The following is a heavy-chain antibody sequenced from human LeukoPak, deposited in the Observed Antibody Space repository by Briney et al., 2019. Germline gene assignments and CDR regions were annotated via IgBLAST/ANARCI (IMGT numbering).Heavy chain of an antibody. CDR2: ISNSGETT. J-gene: IGHJ4*02. CDR1: GFTFTNYA. V-gene: IGHV3-23*01. D-gene: IGHD2-21*01. CDR3: ARGLWWSKYYFDY. Sequence: PGGSLRLSCAASGFTFTNYAMSWVRQAPGKGLDFVSSISNSGETTNYADSVKGRFTISRDNSKNTLYLQMNSLRAEDTAVYYCARGLWWSKYYFDYWGRGTLVTVSS.